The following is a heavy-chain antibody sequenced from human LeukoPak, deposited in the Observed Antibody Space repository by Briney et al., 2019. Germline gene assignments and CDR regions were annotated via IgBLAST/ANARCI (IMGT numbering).Heavy chain of an antibody. CDR3: ARGFNPIVVVIIPPPPDY. Sequence: PGGSLRLSCAASGFTFSSYAMHWVRQAPGKGLEYVSAISSNGGSTYYANSVKGRFTISRDNSKNTLYLQMGSLRAEDMAVYYCARGFNPIVVVIIPPPPDYWGQGTLVTVPS. V-gene: IGHV3-64*01. J-gene: IGHJ4*02. D-gene: IGHD3-22*01. CDR1: GFTFSSYA. CDR2: ISSNGGST.